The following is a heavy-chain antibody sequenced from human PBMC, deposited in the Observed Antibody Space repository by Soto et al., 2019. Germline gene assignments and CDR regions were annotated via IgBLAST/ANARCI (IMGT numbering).Heavy chain of an antibody. Sequence: SLRLSCAASGFTFSSYGMHWVRQAPGKGLEWVAVISYDGSNKYYADSVKGRFTISRDNSKNTLYLQMNSLRAEDTAVYYCAKDGEVDIVPFDYWGQGTLVTVSS. V-gene: IGHV3-30*18. CDR3: AKDGEVDIVPFDY. J-gene: IGHJ4*02. D-gene: IGHD5-12*01. CDR2: ISYDGSNK. CDR1: GFTFSSYG.